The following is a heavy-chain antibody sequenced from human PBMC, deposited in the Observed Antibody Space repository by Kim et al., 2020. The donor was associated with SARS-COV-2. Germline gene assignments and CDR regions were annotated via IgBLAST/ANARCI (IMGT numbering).Heavy chain of an antibody. D-gene: IGHD2-15*01. CDR3: AKEGYCSGGSCYSGSYY. Sequence: GGSLRLSCAASGFTFSSYGMHWVRQAPGKGLEWVAVISYDGSNKYYADSVKGRFTISRDNSKNTLYLQMNSLRAEDTAVYYCAKEGYCSGGSCYSGSYYWGQGTLVTVSS. J-gene: IGHJ4*02. V-gene: IGHV3-30*18. CDR1: GFTFSSYG. CDR2: ISYDGSNK.